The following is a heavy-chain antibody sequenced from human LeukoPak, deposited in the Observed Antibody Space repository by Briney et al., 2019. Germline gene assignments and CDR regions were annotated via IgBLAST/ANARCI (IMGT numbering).Heavy chain of an antibody. D-gene: IGHD6-13*01. J-gene: IGHJ4*02. Sequence: ASVKVSCKTSGYSFTGYYMHWVRQAPGQGLEWMGWINPNSGATNYAQKFQGRVTMTRDTSISTAYMELSRLTSDDTAIYYCAKASWVSNADAVWWGQGTQVSLSS. V-gene: IGHV1-2*02. CDR2: INPNSGAT. CDR3: AKASWVSNADAVW. CDR1: GYSFTGYY.